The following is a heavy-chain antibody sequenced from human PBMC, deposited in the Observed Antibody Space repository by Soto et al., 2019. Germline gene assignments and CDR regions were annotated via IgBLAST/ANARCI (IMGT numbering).Heavy chain of an antibody. J-gene: IGHJ5*02. V-gene: IGHV4-39*01. CDR3: ARQGLGYCSGGICALKNWFDP. CDR2: IYYSGST. CDR1: GGSIGSGGYY. D-gene: IGHD2-15*01. Sequence: TSETLSLTCTVSGGSIGSGGYYWSGIRQHPGKGLEWIGYIYYSGSTYYNPSLKSRVTISVDTSKNQFSLKLSSVTAADTAVYYCARQGLGYCSGGICALKNWFDPWGQGTLVTVSS.